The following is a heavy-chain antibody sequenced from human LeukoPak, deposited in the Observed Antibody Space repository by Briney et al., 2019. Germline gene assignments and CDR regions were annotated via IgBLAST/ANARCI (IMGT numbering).Heavy chain of an antibody. V-gene: IGHV3-23*01. Sequence: PGGSLRLSCAATGFTFSSYAMGWVRQAPGKGLEWVSAIDKNGVTTYYADSVKGRFTISRDNSKNTLYLQMNSLRAEDTAVYYCAKDSDEYYYDSSGYLCHWGQGTLVTVSS. CDR3: AKDSDEYYYDSSGYLCH. CDR2: IDKNGVTT. CDR1: GFTFSSYA. J-gene: IGHJ4*02. D-gene: IGHD3-22*01.